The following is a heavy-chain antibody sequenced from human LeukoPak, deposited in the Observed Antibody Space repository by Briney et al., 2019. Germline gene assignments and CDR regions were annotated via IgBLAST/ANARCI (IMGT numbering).Heavy chain of an antibody. V-gene: IGHV4-34*01. D-gene: IGHD5-18*01. CDR1: GGSFSGYY. CDR2: INHSGST. Sequence: SETLSLTCAVYGGSFSGYYWSWIRQPPGKGLEWIGEINHSGSTNYNPSLKSRVTISVDTSKKQFPLKLSSVTAADTAVYYCARDRGGNRDGYYSDYWGQGTLVTVSS. J-gene: IGHJ4*02. CDR3: ARDRGGNRDGYYSDY.